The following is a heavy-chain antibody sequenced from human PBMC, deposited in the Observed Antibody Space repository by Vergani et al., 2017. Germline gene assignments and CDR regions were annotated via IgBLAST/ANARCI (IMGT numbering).Heavy chain of an antibody. Sequence: QVQLQESGPGLVKPSETLSLTCTVSGGSISSYYWSWIRQPPGKGLEWIGYIYYSGSTNYNPSLKSRVTISVDTSKNQVSLKLSSVTAADTAVYYCARHAGSGWLFDYWGQGTLVTVSS. CDR2: IYYSGST. CDR3: ARHAGSGWLFDY. D-gene: IGHD6-19*01. CDR1: GGSISSYY. V-gene: IGHV4-59*08. J-gene: IGHJ4*02.